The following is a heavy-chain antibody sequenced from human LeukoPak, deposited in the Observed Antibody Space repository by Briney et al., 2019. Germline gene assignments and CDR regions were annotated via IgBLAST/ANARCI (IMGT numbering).Heavy chain of an antibody. CDR2: INPNSGGT. J-gene: IGHJ5*02. Sequence: GASVKVSCKASGYTFTGYYMHWVRQAPGQGLEWMGWINPNSGGTNYAQKFQGRVTMTRDTSISTAYMELSRLRSDDTAVYYCARDCHTAPMVRGVIHYNWFDPWGQGTLVTVSS. V-gene: IGHV1-2*02. CDR1: GYTFTGYY. D-gene: IGHD3-10*01. CDR3: ARDCHTAPMVRGVIHYNWFDP.